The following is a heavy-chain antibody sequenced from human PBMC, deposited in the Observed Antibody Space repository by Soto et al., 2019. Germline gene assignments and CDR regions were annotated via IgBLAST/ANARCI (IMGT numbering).Heavy chain of an antibody. J-gene: IGHJ4*02. CDR1: GGTFSSYA. Sequence: SVKVSCKASGGTFSSYAISWVRQAPGQGLEWMGGIIPIFGTANYAQKFQGRVTITADESTSTAYMELSSLRSEDTAVYYCARGSYDFWSGYSDYWGQGTLVTVSS. CDR2: IIPIFGTA. D-gene: IGHD3-3*01. V-gene: IGHV1-69*13. CDR3: ARGSYDFWSGYSDY.